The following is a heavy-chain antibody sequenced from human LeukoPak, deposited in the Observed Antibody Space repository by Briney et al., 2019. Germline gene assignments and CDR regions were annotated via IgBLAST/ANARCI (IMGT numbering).Heavy chain of an antibody. J-gene: IGHJ3*02. D-gene: IGHD3-22*01. Sequence: PSETLSLTCTVSGGSISSSSYYWGWIRQPPGKGLEWIGSIYYSGSTYYNPSLKSRVTMSVDTSKNQFSLKLSSVTAADTAVYYCARDNHYDSSGGDAFDIWGQGTMVTVSS. CDR3: ARDNHYDSSGGDAFDI. CDR2: IYYSGST. V-gene: IGHV4-39*07. CDR1: GGSISSSSYY.